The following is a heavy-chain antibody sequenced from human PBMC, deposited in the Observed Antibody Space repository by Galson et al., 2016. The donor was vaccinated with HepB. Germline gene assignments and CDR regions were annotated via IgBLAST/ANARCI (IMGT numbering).Heavy chain of an antibody. CDR1: GLSRSPSGVA. J-gene: IGHJ4*02. D-gene: IGHD2-2*01. CDR3: GHASRYCSSTSCGRQFDY. CDR2: IYWDDDK. Sequence: PALVKPTQTLTLTCTLSGLSRSPSGVAVAWIRQPSGKALEWLALIYWDDDKYYSPSLKTRLTIAKDTSKNQVVLTMTDMDPVDTATYFCGHASRYCSSTSCGRQFDYWGQGTLVTVSS. V-gene: IGHV2-5*02.